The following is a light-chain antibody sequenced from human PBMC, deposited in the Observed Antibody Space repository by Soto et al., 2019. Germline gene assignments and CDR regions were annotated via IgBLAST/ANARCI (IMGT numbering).Light chain of an antibody. CDR3: CSYAGSTTRVL. CDR1: NSDVDTYKY. J-gene: IGLJ7*01. V-gene: IGLV2-14*01. Sequence: QSVLTQPASVSGSPGQSIIISCTGTNSDVDTYKYVSWYQQHPGKAPKLMIYEVSHRPSGVSDRFSGSKSGNTASLTISGLQAEDEADYYCCSYAGSTTRVLFGGGTQLTVL. CDR2: EVS.